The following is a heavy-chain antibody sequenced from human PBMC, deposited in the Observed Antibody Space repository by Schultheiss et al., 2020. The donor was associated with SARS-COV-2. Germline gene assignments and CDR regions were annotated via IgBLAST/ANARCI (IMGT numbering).Heavy chain of an antibody. CDR2: IRSSGRDI. J-gene: IGHJ5*02. CDR1: GFTFSSYA. D-gene: IGHD4-17*01. Sequence: GGSLRLSCAASGFTFSSYAMSWVRQAPGKGLEFVASIRSSGRDIYYADSMQGRFTVSRDNANNSLYLQMHSLRAEDTAVYYCARGLGYGDLNWFDPWGQGTLVTVSS. V-gene: IGHV3-21*04. CDR3: ARGLGYGDLNWFDP.